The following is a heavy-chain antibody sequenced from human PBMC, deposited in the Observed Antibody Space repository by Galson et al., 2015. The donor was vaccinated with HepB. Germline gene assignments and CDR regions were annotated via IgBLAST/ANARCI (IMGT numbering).Heavy chain of an antibody. CDR1: GYSFTSYW. V-gene: IGHV5-51*01. CDR2: IYPGDSDT. D-gene: IGHD3-10*01. J-gene: IGHJ5*02. CDR3: ATTIYYGSGSYLPNWFDP. Sequence: QSGAEVKKPGESLKISCKGSGYSFTSYWIGWVRQMPGKGLEWMGIIYPGDSDTRYSPSFQGQVTISADKSISTAYLQWSSLKASDTAMYYCATTIYYGSGSYLPNWFDPWGQGTLVTVSS.